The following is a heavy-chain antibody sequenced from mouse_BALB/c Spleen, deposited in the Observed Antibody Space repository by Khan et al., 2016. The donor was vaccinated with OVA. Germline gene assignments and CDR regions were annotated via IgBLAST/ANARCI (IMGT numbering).Heavy chain of an antibody. CDR2: ISCYNGAP. CDR3: ERGRGSPFAY. Sequence: LVKTGSSVKISCKAAGYSFTGYYIHWVKQNHGKSLECIGYISCYNGAPTYNQKFKGRATFTVDTSSSTAYMQFNSLTSEDSAVYYCERGRGSPFAYWGQGTLVTVSA. CDR1: GYSFTGYY. V-gene: IGHV1S34*01. D-gene: IGHD1-1*02. J-gene: IGHJ3*01.